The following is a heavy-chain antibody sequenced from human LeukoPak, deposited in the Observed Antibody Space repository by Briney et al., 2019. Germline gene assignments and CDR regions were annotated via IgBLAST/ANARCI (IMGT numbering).Heavy chain of an antibody. D-gene: IGHD6-13*01. CDR1: GYTFTSYG. V-gene: IGHV1-69*13. J-gene: IGHJ5*02. Sequence: SVKVSCKASGYTFTSYGISWVRQAPGQGLEWMGGIIPIFGTANYAQKFQGRVTITADESTSTAYMELSSLRSEDTAMYYCAREGGYSSSQEPFDPWGQGTLVTVSS. CDR3: AREGGYSSSQEPFDP. CDR2: IIPIFGTA.